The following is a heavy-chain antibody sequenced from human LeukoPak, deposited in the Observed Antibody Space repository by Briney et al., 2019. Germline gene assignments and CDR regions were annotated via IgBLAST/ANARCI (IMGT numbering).Heavy chain of an antibody. D-gene: IGHD2/OR15-2a*01. V-gene: IGHV4-59*08. CDR2: ISDIGSI. CDR3: AGHHPRNTVDF. J-gene: IGHJ4*02. CDR1: GGSISSYY. Sequence: SETLSLTCTVAGGSISSYYWSWIRPPPGKGLEWIAYISDIGSINYNPSLKSRVTISLDTSKNQFSLKLSSVTAADTAVYYCAGHHPRNTVDFWGQGTLVTVSS.